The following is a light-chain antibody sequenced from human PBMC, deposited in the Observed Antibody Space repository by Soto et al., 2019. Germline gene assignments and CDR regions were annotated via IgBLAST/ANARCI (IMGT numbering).Light chain of an antibody. J-gene: IGKJ2*01. CDR2: KAS. V-gene: IGKV1-5*03. Sequence: DIQMTQSPSILSASVGDRVTITCRASQSISYWLAWYQQKPGKAPKVLIYKASRLQSEVPSRFSGSGSGTEFTLTISSLQPDDFATYYCQQYNSNSYTFGQGTKWIS. CDR1: QSISYW. CDR3: QQYNSNSYT.